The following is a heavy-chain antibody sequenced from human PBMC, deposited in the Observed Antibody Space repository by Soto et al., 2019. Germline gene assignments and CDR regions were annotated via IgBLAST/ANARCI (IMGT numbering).Heavy chain of an antibody. D-gene: IGHD5-18*01. V-gene: IGHV3-30*18. Sequence: QVQLVESGGGVVQPGRSLRLSRAASGFTFSNYGMHWVRQAPGKGLEWVAVISYDGSNKYYADSVKGRFTISRDNSKNTLHLQMNSLRAEDTALYYCAKSGRAYTYTVMAQGYYGMDVWGQGTTVTVSS. J-gene: IGHJ6*02. CDR3: AKSGRAYTYTVMAQGYYGMDV. CDR1: GFTFSNYG. CDR2: ISYDGSNK.